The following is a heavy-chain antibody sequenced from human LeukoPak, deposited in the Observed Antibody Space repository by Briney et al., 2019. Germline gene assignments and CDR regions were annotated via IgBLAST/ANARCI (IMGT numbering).Heavy chain of an antibody. CDR1: GYTFTGYY. CDR3: AREDSGYDHYYYYMDV. D-gene: IGHD5-12*01. J-gene: IGHJ6*03. CDR2: INPNSGGT. Sequence: ASVKVSCKASGYTFTGYYMHWVRQAPGQGLEWMGWINPNSGGTNYAQKFQGRVTMTRDTSISTAYMELSRLRSEDTAVYYCAREDSGYDHYYYYMDVWGKGTTVTVSS. V-gene: IGHV1-2*02.